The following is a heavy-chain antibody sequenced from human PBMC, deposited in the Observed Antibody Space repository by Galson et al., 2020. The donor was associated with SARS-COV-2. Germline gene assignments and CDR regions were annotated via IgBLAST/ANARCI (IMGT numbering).Heavy chain of an antibody. V-gene: IGHV4-59*08. CDR3: ARQVVTQKGPFDY. D-gene: IGHD2-21*02. J-gene: IGHJ4*02. Sequence: ETSETRSLTCTVSGGYISSYYWSWIRQPPGKGLEWIGYIYYSGSTNYNPSLKSRVTISVDTSKNQFSLKLSSVTAADTAVYYCARQVVTQKGPFDYWGQGTLVTVSS. CDR1: GGYISSYY. CDR2: IYYSGST.